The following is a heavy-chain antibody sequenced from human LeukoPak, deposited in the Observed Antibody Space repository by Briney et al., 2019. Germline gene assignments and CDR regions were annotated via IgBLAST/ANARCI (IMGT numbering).Heavy chain of an antibody. CDR3: AKGDGLRYFDYFDY. D-gene: IGHD3-9*01. CDR2: IYSGGNT. CDR1: GFSVSSNY. J-gene: IGHJ4*02. V-gene: IGHV3-53*01. Sequence: GGSLRLSCAASGFSVSSNYMNWVRQAPGKGLEWVSVIYSGGNTYYADSVKGRFTISRDNSKNTLYLQMNSLRAEDTAVYYCAKGDGLRYFDYFDYWGQGTLVTVSS.